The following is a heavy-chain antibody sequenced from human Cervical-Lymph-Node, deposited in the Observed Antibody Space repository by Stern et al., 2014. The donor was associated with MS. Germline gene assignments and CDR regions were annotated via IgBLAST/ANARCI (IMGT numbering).Heavy chain of an antibody. J-gene: IGHJ3*01. V-gene: IGHV3-33*05. CDR2: ISYDGSNK. D-gene: IGHD3-22*01. Sequence: QVQLVESGGGVVQPGGSLRLSCAASGFPFSGHGLHWVRQAPGKGLEWVALISYDGSNKWYAESVKGRFIISRDSSRNTMFLQMNTLSLEDAAVYYCARDGPNYDHNGRGDAFDVWGQGAMVTVSP. CDR1: GFPFSGHG. CDR3: ARDGPNYDHNGRGDAFDV.